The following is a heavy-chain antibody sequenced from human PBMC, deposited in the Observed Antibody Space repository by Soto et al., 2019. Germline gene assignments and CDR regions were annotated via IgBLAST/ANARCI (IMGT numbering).Heavy chain of an antibody. V-gene: IGHV1-18*01. CDR1: GYTFTSYG. J-gene: IGHJ4*02. D-gene: IGHD3-22*01. Sequence: QVQLVQSGAEVKKPGASVKVSCKASGYTFTSYGISWVRQAPGQGLEWMGWISAYNGNTNYAQKRQGRVTMTTDTSKSTAYKELRSLRSDATAVYYCARDLGDYDSSGYYLAYFDYWGQGTLVTVSS. CDR2: ISAYNGNT. CDR3: ARDLGDYDSSGYYLAYFDY.